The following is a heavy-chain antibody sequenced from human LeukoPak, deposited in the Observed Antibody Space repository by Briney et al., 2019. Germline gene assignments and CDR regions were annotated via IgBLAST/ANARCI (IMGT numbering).Heavy chain of an antibody. CDR1: GFTFSSHW. J-gene: IGHJ6*02. CDR3: ARDGGSSWYYYYYGMDV. V-gene: IGHV3-7*01. D-gene: IGHD6-13*01. CDR2: IKQDGSEK. Sequence: PGGPLRLSCAASGFTFSSHWMSWVPQAPGKGLEWVANIKQDGSEKYYVDSVKGRFTISRDNAKNSLYLQMNSLRAEDTAVYYCARDGGSSWYYYYYGMDVWGQGTTVTVSS.